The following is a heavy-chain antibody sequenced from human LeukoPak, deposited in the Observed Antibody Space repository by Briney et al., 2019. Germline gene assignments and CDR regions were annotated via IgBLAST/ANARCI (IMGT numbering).Heavy chain of an antibody. D-gene: IGHD3-22*01. V-gene: IGHV4-59*08. CDR2: SHHGGNT. CDR3: ARWLGNGFDM. J-gene: IGHJ3*02. Sequence: SETLSLTCTVSGGSISSHYWSWIRQPPGKGLEWIGSSHHGGNTYYHPSLKSRVTISIDTSKNQFSLELYSVTAADTAVYYCARWLGNGFDMWGQGTVVTVSS. CDR1: GGSISSHY.